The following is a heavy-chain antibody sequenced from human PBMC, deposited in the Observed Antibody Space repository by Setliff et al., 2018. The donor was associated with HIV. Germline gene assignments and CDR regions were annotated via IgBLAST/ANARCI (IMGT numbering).Heavy chain of an antibody. J-gene: IGHJ4*02. CDR3: VRDQLRWPERWDFDF. CDR2: ISATGTTV. V-gene: IGHV3-48*01. Sequence: GGSLRLSCTASGLTISNFDMNWVRQAPGKGLEWVSSISATGTTVSYADSVRGRFIISRDSVRNELYLQMKSLRVDDTALYYCVRDQLRWPERWDFDFWGQGTLVTVSS. D-gene: IGHD1-26*01. CDR1: GLTISNFD.